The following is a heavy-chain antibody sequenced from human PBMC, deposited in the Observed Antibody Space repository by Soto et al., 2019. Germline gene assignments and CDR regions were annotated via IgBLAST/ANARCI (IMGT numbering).Heavy chain of an antibody. CDR1: GGSISSSSYY. CDR2: IYYSGST. Sequence: SLTCTVSGGSISSSSYYWGWIRQPPGKGLEWIGSIYYSGSTYYNPSLKSRVTISVDTSKNQFSLKLSSVTAADTAVYYCARPVWSGYYYNRAWFDPWGQGTLVTVSS. J-gene: IGHJ5*02. D-gene: IGHD3-3*01. CDR3: ARPVWSGYYYNRAWFDP. V-gene: IGHV4-39*01.